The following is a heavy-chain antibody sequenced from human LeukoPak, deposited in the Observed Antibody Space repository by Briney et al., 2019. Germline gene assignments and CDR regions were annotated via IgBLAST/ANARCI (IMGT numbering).Heavy chain of an antibody. J-gene: IGHJ6*02. CDR1: GASISSGSHY. D-gene: IGHD2-2*01. Sequence: SETLSLTCVVSGASISSGSHYWNWIRQSPGRGLEWIGHIYYRGTTNYTPSLKSRVTISVDTSMNQFSLRLTSVTAADTAVYYCATRSDSTIVVVPAASHYYYYYGMDVWGQGTTVTVSS. CDR3: ATRSDSTIVVVPAASHYYYYYGMDV. V-gene: IGHV4-61*01. CDR2: IYYRGTT.